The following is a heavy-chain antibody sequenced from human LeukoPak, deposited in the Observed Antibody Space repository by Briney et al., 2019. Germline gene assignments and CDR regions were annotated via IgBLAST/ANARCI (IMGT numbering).Heavy chain of an antibody. V-gene: IGHV3-23*01. D-gene: IGHD2-2*01. J-gene: IGHJ6*02. CDR3: ATLGYCSSTSCYGYYYGMDV. CDR2: ISGSGGST. Sequence: GGSLRLSCAASGFTFSSYAMSWVRQAPGKGLEWVSGISGSGGSTYCEDSVKGRFTISRDNSKNTLYLQMNSLRAEDTAVYYCATLGYCSSTSCYGYYYGMDVWGQGTTVTVSS. CDR1: GFTFSSYA.